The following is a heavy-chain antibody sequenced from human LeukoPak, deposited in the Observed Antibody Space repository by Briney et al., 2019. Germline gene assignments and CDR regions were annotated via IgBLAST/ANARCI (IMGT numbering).Heavy chain of an antibody. Sequence: ASVKVSCKASGYTFTSYAMHWVRQAPGQRLEWMGWINAGNGNTKYSQKFQGRVTITRDTSASTAYMELSSLRSEDTAVYYCARDGADIVVVPAAPAYFDYWGQGTLVTASS. CDR2: INAGNGNT. CDR1: GYTFTSYA. V-gene: IGHV1-3*01. J-gene: IGHJ4*02. D-gene: IGHD2-2*01. CDR3: ARDGADIVVVPAAPAYFDY.